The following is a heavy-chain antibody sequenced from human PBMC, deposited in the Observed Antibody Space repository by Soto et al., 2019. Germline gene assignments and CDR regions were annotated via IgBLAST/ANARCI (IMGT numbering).Heavy chain of an antibody. CDR2: ISSSSSYI. CDR1: GFTFSSYS. J-gene: IGHJ4*02. V-gene: IGHV3-21*01. D-gene: IGHD6-19*01. CDR3: ARDPFRYGRSVAGPGGFDY. Sequence: GGSLRLSCAASGFTFSSYSMNWVRQAPGKGLEWVSSISSSSSYIYYADSVKGRFTISRDNAKNSLYLQMNSLRAEDTAVYYCARDPFRYGRSVAGPGGFDYWGQGTLVTVSS.